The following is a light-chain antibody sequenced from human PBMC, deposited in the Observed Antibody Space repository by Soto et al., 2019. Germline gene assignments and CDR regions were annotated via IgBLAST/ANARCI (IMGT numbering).Light chain of an antibody. J-gene: IGKJ3*01. CDR1: QSIGNY. CDR3: QQRSSLPFT. V-gene: IGKV3-11*01. CDR2: ATS. Sequence: EVVLTQSPATLSLSPEEGATLSCRVSQSIGNYLAWYQQKPGQAPRLLIYATSNRATGIPARFSGSGSGTAFTLTISSLEPEDFAVYYCQQRSSLPFTFGPGTKVDIK.